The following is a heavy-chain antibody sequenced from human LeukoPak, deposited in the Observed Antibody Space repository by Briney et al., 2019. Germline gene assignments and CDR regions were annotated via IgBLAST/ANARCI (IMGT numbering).Heavy chain of an antibody. Sequence: SETLSLTCTVSGGSISYYWSWIRQPAGKGLEWIGRVYTSGTTNYNPSLKSRVTMSVDTSKNRVSLKLSSVTAADTAVYYCARGGYFYGSWSYFDHWGQGTLVTVSS. CDR2: VYTSGTT. D-gene: IGHD3-10*01. J-gene: IGHJ5*02. V-gene: IGHV4-4*07. CDR3: ARGGYFYGSWSYFDH. CDR1: GGSISYY.